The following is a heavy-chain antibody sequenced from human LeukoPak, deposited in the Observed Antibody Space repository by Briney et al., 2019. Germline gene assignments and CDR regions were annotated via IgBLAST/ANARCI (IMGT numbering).Heavy chain of an antibody. CDR1: GFTFDDYA. V-gene: IGHV3-9*01. J-gene: IGHJ4*02. CDR2: ISWNSGSI. D-gene: IGHD6-13*01. Sequence: GGSLRLSCAASGFTFDDYAMHWVRQAPGKGLEWVSGISWNSGSIGYADSVKGRFTISRDNAKNSLYLQMNSLRAEDTALYYCAKDTDGAAAGTTWGHWGQGTLVTVSS. CDR3: AKDTDGAAAGTTWGH.